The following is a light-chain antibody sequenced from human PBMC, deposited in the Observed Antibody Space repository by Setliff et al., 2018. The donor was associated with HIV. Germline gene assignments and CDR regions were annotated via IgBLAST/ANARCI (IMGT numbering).Light chain of an antibody. V-gene: IGLV1-40*01. CDR3: QSYDSRLSSYV. CDR2: SFT. Sequence: QSVLTQPPSVSGAPGQRVTVSCTGSSSNIGAGFDVHWYKQFPGTAPKLLIYSFTNRPSGVPDRISGSKSGTSASLAIAGLQAEDEADYFCQSYDSRLSSYVFGTGTKVTVL. J-gene: IGLJ1*01. CDR1: SSNIGAGFD.